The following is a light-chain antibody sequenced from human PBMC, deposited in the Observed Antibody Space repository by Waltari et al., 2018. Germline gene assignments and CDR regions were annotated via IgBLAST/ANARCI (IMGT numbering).Light chain of an antibody. Sequence: DIQMTQSPSSLSASVGDRVTITCRASQSISSYLNWYQQKPGKAPKLLIYSTSSLQSGVPSRFSGSGSGTDFTLTISSLQPEDFATYYCQQSYSTFTWTFGQGTKVELK. CDR2: STS. CDR3: QQSYSTFTWT. J-gene: IGKJ1*01. V-gene: IGKV1-39*01. CDR1: QSISSY.